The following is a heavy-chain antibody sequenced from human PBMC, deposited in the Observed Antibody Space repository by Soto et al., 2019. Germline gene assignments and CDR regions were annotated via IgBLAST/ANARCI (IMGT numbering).Heavy chain of an antibody. CDR2: VSHSGTT. CDR1: DGSISRSNW. J-gene: IGHJ3*02. CDR3: ARGVGATWGGNTWAFDI. D-gene: IGHD1-26*01. V-gene: IGHV4-4*02. Sequence: SVTLSLTCAVSDGSISRSNWWSWVRQPPGKGLEWIGEVSHSGTTNYNPSLKSRVTISVDKSKSQFSLKLTSVTAADTAVYYCARGVGATWGGNTWAFDIWGQGTMVIV.